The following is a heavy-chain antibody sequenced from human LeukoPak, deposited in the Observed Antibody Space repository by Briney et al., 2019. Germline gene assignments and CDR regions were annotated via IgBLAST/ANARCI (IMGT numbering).Heavy chain of an antibody. CDR1: GGSFSGYY. Sequence: SETLSLTCAVYGGSFSGYYWSWIHQPPGKGLEWIGEINHSGSTNYNPSLKSRVTISVDTSKNQFSLKLSSVTAADTAVYYCARGRWALIVGATHFDYWGQGTLVTVSS. CDR3: ARGRWALIVGATHFDY. CDR2: INHSGST. V-gene: IGHV4-34*01. J-gene: IGHJ4*02. D-gene: IGHD1-26*01.